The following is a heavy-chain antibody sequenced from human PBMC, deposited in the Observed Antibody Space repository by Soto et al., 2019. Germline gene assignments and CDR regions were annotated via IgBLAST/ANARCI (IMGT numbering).Heavy chain of an antibody. V-gene: IGHV4-39*07. Sequence: SETLSLTCTVSGSSINSSIYYWGGIGPPPGKGLEWIGSIYYSGSTYYNPSLKSRVTISVDTSKNQFSLKLSSVTAADTAVYYCASARSGYSYDIDYWGQGTLVTVSS. CDR3: ASARSGYSYDIDY. CDR2: IYYSGST. CDR1: GSSINSSIYY. J-gene: IGHJ4*02. D-gene: IGHD5-18*01.